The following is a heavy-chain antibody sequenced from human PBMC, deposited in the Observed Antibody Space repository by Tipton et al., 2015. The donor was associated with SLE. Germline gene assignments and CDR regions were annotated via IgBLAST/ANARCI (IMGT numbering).Heavy chain of an antibody. D-gene: IGHD1-26*01. Sequence: SLRLSCAASGFTFSAYGMHWVRQAPGQGLEWVAVIWHDASKKYYADSVKGRFTISRDNSKNTLFLQMNSLRVEDTAVYYCAGELLPYCYGMDVWGQGTTVTVSS. J-gene: IGHJ6*02. V-gene: IGHV3-33*01. CDR3: AGELLPYCYGMDV. CDR2: IWHDASKK. CDR1: GFTFSAYG.